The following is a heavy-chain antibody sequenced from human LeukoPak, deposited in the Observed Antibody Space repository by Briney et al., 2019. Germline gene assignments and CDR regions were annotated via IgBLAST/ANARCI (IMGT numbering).Heavy chain of an antibody. V-gene: IGHV4-4*07. D-gene: IGHD3-22*01. CDR3: ARTQVIRYYYYYMDV. CDR1: GGSISSYY. CDR2: IYTSGST. J-gene: IGHJ6*03. Sequence: SETLSLTCTVSGGSISSYYWSWIRQPAGKGLEWIGRIYTSGSTNYNPSLKSRVTISVDTSKNQFSLKLSSVTAADTAVYYCARTQVIRYYYYYMDVWGKGTTVTVSS.